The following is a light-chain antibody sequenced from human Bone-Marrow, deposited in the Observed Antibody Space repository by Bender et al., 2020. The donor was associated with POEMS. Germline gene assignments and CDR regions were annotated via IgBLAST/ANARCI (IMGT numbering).Light chain of an antibody. V-gene: IGLV1-44*01. CDR3: LAWDDTLNAFV. CDR1: SSNIGAHA. Sequence: QSVLTQPPSASGTPGQRVTISCSGGSSNIGAHAVNWYQHLPGTAPKLLIYSSHRRPSGVTDRFSGSKSGTSASLAISGLQSDDEADYYCLAWDDTLNAFVFGSGTKVSVL. J-gene: IGLJ1*01. CDR2: SSH.